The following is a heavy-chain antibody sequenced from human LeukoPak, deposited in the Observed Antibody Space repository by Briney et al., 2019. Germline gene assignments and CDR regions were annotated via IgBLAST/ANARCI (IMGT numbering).Heavy chain of an antibody. Sequence: PGGSLRLSCAASGFTFSSYAMSWVRQAPGKGLEWVSAISGSGGSTYYADSVKGRFTISRDNSKNTLYLQMNSLRAEDTAVYYCAKGSSYQRTMVRGVVLDYWGQGTLVTVSS. CDR2: ISGSGGST. CDR1: GFTFSSYA. J-gene: IGHJ4*02. D-gene: IGHD3-10*01. V-gene: IGHV3-23*01. CDR3: AKGSSYQRTMVRGVVLDY.